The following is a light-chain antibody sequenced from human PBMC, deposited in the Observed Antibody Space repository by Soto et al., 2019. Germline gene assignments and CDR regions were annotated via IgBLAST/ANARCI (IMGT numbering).Light chain of an antibody. CDR2: SNN. Sequence: QSVLTQPPSASGTPGQRVTISCSGSSSNIGSNVVNWYQQLPGTATKLLIYSNNQRPSGVPDRFSGSKSGTSASLAISGLQSEDEADYYCSAWDGSLNGRVFGGGTKLTVL. CDR3: SAWDGSLNGRV. CDR1: SSNIGSNV. V-gene: IGLV1-44*01. J-gene: IGLJ3*02.